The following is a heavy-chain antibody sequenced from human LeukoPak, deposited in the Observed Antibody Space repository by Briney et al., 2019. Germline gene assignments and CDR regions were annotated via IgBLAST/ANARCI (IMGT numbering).Heavy chain of an antibody. J-gene: IGHJ4*02. CDR1: GFTFSSYA. V-gene: IGHV3-23*01. CDR3: AKDLGDCSSTSCYWDY. D-gene: IGHD2-2*01. Sequence: GGSLRLSCAASGFTFSSYAMSWVRQAPGKGLEWVSAISGSGGSTYYADSVKGRFTISRDNSKKTLYLQMNSLRAEDTAVYYCAKDLGDCSSTSCYWDYWGQGALVTVSS. CDR2: ISGSGGST.